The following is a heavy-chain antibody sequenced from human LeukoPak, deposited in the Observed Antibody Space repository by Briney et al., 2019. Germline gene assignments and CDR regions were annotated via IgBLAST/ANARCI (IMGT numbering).Heavy chain of an antibody. J-gene: IGHJ4*02. CDR3: AKPRGGYCSGGSCYPLFDY. Sequence: GGSLRLSCAASGFTFSSYALSWVRQAPGKGLEWVSVISGSGVSTNYADSVKGRFTISRDNSKKTLYLQMNNLRTEDTAVYYCAKPRGGYCSGGSCYPLFDYWGQGTLVTVSS. CDR1: GFTFSSYA. CDR2: ISGSGVST. D-gene: IGHD2-15*01. V-gene: IGHV3-23*01.